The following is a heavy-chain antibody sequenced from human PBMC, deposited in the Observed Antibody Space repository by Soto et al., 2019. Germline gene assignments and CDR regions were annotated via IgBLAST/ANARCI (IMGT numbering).Heavy chain of an antibody. V-gene: IGHV4-39*01. CDR3: ARQVGTMKVVVITVFDY. CDR2: IYYSGSN. J-gene: IGHJ4*02. D-gene: IGHD3-22*01. Sequence: XTLFLPCTVSGXSLSTTSYYWGWIRQPPGKGLEWIGSIYYSGSNYYNPSLKSRVTMSIDTSKNQLYLNLTSVTDADTALHYCARQVGTMKVVVITVFDYWGQGTLGTVS. CDR1: GXSLSTTSYY.